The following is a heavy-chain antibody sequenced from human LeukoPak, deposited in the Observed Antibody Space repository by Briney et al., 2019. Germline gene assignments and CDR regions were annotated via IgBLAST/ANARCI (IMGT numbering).Heavy chain of an antibody. CDR2: IKEDGSEK. D-gene: IGHD6-13*01. CDR3: ARSWAHYDY. J-gene: IGHJ4*02. V-gene: IGHV3-7*01. Sequence: GGSLRLSCAASGFTFSNYWMSWVRQAPGKGLEWVADIKEDGSEKYYVDSMKGRFTISRDNAKNSLYLQLNSLRADDTAMYYCARSWAHYDYWGRGTLVTVSS. CDR1: GFTFSNYW.